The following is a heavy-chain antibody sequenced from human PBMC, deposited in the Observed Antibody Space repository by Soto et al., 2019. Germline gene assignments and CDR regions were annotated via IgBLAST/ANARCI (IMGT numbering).Heavy chain of an antibody. D-gene: IGHD3-10*01. V-gene: IGHV4-34*02. Sequence: QVQLQQWGTRLLKPSETLSLTCAVFGESFSGHYWSWIRQTPGKGLEWIGEIEHGGSTNYNPSLKSRVRMSVDTTRKQCSLRLNSVIAADTAVYYCARAPMVRGVPLDFDYWGQGTLVTVSS. CDR2: IEHGGST. J-gene: IGHJ4*02. CDR3: ARAPMVRGVPLDFDY. CDR1: GESFSGHY.